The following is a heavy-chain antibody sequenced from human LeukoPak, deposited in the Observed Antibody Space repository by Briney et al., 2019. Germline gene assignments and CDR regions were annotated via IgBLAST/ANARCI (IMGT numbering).Heavy chain of an antibody. V-gene: IGHV1-2*02. CDR2: INPNSGGT. CDR1: GYTFTDYY. Sequence: ASVKVSCKASGYTFTDYYIHWVRQAPGHGLEWMGWINPNSGGTNSAQKFQGRVTMTSDTSISTAYMELSSLRSDDTAVYYCAVLEQLTDYWGQGTLVTVSS. CDR3: AVLEQLTDY. J-gene: IGHJ4*02. D-gene: IGHD1-1*01.